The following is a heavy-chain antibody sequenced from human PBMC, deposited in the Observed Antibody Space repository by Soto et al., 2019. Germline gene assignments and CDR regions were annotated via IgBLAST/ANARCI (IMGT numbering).Heavy chain of an antibody. J-gene: IGHJ4*02. CDR2: IYYSGST. CDR3: ARDRGGSGYYYGH. Sequence: PSETLSLTCTVSGGSISSGGYYWSWIRQHPGKGLEWIGYIYYSGSTYYNPSLKSRVTISVDTSKNQFSLKLSSVTAADTAVYYCARDRGGSGYYYGHWGQGTLVTVSS. D-gene: IGHD3-22*01. CDR1: GGSISSGGYY. V-gene: IGHV4-31*03.